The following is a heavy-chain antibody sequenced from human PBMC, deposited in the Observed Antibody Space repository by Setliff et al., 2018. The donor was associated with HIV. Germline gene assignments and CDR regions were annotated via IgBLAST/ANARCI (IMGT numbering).Heavy chain of an antibody. CDR3: ARVGFCGWCLDY. Sequence: GGSLRLSCAASGFTFSNYWMSWVRQAPGKGLEWVANIKKDGSEKYYVDFVKGRFTISRDNAKNSLYLQMNSLRAEDTAVYYCARVGFCGWCLDYWVQGTVVTVSS. CDR1: GFTFSNYW. J-gene: IGHJ4*02. V-gene: IGHV3-7*03. CDR2: IKKDGSEK. D-gene: IGHD6-19*01.